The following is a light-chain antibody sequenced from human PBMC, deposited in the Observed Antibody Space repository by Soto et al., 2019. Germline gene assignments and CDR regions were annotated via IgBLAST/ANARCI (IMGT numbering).Light chain of an antibody. V-gene: IGKV3-11*01. J-gene: IGKJ1*01. CDR3: QQRSNWPRT. Sequence: IVLTQSPATLSLSPGKRATLSCRASQNISSYLIWYQQKPGQAPRLLIYDVSNRATGIPARFSGSGSGTDVTLTISSLEPEECAVDYGQQRSNWPRTVGQGTKVDIK. CDR2: DVS. CDR1: QNISSY.